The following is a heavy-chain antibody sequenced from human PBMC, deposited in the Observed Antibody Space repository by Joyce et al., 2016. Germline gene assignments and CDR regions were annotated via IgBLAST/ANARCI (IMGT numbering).Heavy chain of an antibody. CDR1: GYSFTSHW. V-gene: IGHV5-10-1*03. D-gene: IGHD3-10*02. Sequence: EVQLVQSGAEVKKPGESLRISCKGSGYSFTSHWISWVRQMPGKGLEWMGRIDPRDSYTDDSPSFEGHVTISVDKTISAAYLQWSSLSASDTAIYYCARHVTDWFDPWGQGTLVTVSS. CDR3: ARHVTDWFDP. J-gene: IGHJ5*02. CDR2: IDPRDSYT.